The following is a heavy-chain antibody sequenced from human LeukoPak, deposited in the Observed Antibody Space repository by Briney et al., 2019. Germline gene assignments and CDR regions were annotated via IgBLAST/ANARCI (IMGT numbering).Heavy chain of an antibody. J-gene: IGHJ4*02. V-gene: IGHV1-2*02. D-gene: IGHD2-2*01. Sequence: ASVKVSCKASGSTFIVNYFAWARQTPGQGLEWMGWINPNSGGTNYAQKFQGRVTMTRGTSISTAYMELSRLRSDDTAVYYCASDRGRIVVVPTGEYWGQGTLVTVSS. CDR3: ASDRGRIVVVPTGEY. CDR2: INPNSGGT. CDR1: GSTFIVNY.